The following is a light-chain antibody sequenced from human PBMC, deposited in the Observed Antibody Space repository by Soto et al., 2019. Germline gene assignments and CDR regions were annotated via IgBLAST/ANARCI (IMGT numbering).Light chain of an antibody. Sequence: EIVMTQSPATLYVSPGERATLSCRASQSVSSNLDWYQQKPGQAPRLLIYGASTRATGSPARFSGSGSGTEFTLNISSLQSEDFSVYYCQQYNNWPPYTFGQGTKLEIK. CDR2: GAS. CDR3: QQYNNWPPYT. J-gene: IGKJ2*01. V-gene: IGKV3-15*01. CDR1: QSVSSN.